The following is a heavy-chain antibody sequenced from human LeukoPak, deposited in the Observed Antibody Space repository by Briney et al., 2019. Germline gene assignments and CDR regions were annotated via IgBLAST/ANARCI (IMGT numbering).Heavy chain of an antibody. D-gene: IGHD2-15*01. CDR1: GGSISSYF. V-gene: IGHV4-59*01. Sequence: PSETLSLTRTVSGGSISSYFWSWIRQPPGKGLEWIAYIFYTGSTNYNPSLKSRVTISVDRSKKQVSLRLNSVTAADTAVYYCARAPLPTEGSWFDPWGQGTLVTVSS. CDR3: ARAPLPTEGSWFDP. CDR2: IFYTGST. J-gene: IGHJ5*02.